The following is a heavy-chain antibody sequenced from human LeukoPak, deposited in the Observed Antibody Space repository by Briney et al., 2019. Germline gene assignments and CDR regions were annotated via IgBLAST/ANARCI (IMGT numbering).Heavy chain of an antibody. CDR2: IYPGDSDT. CDR1: GYSFTGYW. Sequence: GESLKISCEGSGYSFTGYWIAWVRQMPGKGLEWMGVIYPGDSDTRYSPSFQGQVTISADKSISTAYLQWSSLKASDTAMYYCARLFWATIDSGGKVQAVAGKGDPHWFDPWGQGTLVTVSS. J-gene: IGHJ5*02. V-gene: IGHV5-51*01. D-gene: IGHD6-19*01. CDR3: ARLFWATIDSGGKVQAVAGKGDPHWFDP.